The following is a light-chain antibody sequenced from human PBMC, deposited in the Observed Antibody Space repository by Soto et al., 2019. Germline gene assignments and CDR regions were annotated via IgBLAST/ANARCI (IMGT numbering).Light chain of an antibody. CDR2: LNSDGSH. J-gene: IGLJ2*01. CDR1: SGHSNYA. Sequence: QPELTQSPSASASLGASVKLTCTLSSGHSNYAIAWHQQQPEKGPRYLMTLNSDGSHTKGDGIPDRFSGSNSGAERYLTISSLQSEDEADYYCQTWGTGIRVFGGGTKLTVL. V-gene: IGLV4-69*01. CDR3: QTWGTGIRV.